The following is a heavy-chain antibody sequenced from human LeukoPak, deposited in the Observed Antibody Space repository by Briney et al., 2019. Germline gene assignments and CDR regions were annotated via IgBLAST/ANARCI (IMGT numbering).Heavy chain of an antibody. CDR2: IYSGGST. V-gene: IGHV3-53*01. D-gene: IGHD2-2*02. CDR1: GFTVSSNY. Sequence: PGGSLRLSCAASGFTVSSNYMSWVRQAPGKGLEWVLVIYSGGSTYYADSVKGRFTISRDNSKNTLYLQMNSLRAEDTAVYYCARGGGYCSSTSCYTGAFDIWGQGTMVTVSS. CDR3: ARGGGYCSSTSCYTGAFDI. J-gene: IGHJ3*02.